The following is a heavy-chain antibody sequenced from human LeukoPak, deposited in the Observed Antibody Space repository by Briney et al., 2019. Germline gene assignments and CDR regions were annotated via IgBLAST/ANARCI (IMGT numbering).Heavy chain of an antibody. CDR1: GFTFSSYA. CDR3: TKGTGSSSYSALDY. CDR2: ISYDGSNK. V-gene: IGHV3-30-3*01. J-gene: IGHJ4*02. D-gene: IGHD2-15*01. Sequence: GGSLRLSCAASGFTFSSYAMHWVRQAPGKGLEWVAVISYDGSNKYYADSVKGRFTISRDNSKNTLYLQMDSLRAEDTAVYYCTKGTGSSSYSALDYWGQGTLVTVSS.